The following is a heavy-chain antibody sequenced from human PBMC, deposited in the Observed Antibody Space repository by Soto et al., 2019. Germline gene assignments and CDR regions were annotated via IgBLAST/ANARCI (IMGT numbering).Heavy chain of an antibody. CDR2: VSYDGSNK. J-gene: IGHJ4*02. CDR1: GFTFSSYG. CDR3: AQDIGKQWHYFDY. Sequence: QVQLVESGGGVVQPGRSLRLSCAASGFTFSSYGMHWVRQAPGKGLEWVAVVSYDGSNKYYADSVKGRFSISRDNSKNTLYLQKNHLRAEDTAVYYCAQDIGKQWHYFDYWGQGTLVTVSS. D-gene: IGHD6-19*01. V-gene: IGHV3-30*18.